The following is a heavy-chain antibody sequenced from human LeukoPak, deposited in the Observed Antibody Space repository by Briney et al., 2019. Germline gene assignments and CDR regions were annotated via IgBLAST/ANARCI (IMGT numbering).Heavy chain of an antibody. CDR3: AGVYYYDSSGYYFTFDY. CDR2: IYPGDSDT. J-gene: IGHJ4*02. Sequence: GESLKISCKGSGYSFTSYWIGWVRQMPGKGLEWMGIIYPGDSDTRYSPSFQGQVTISADKSISTAYLQWSSLKASDTAMYYCAGVYYYDSSGYYFTFDYWGQGTLVTVSS. V-gene: IGHV5-51*01. D-gene: IGHD3-22*01. CDR1: GYSFTSYW.